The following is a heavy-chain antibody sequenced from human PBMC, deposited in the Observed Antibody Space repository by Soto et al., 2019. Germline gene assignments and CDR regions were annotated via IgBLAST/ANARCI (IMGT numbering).Heavy chain of an antibody. J-gene: IGHJ6*02. Sequence: GGSLRLSCAASGFTFSSYCMHWVRQAPGKGLEWVAVIWYDGSNKYYADSVKGRFTISRDNSKNTLYLQMNSLRVEDTALYYCAKSMGGTANGMGVWGQGTTVTVSS. CDR3: AKSMGGTANGMGV. CDR1: GFTFSSYC. CDR2: IWYDGSNK. V-gene: IGHV3-30*02. D-gene: IGHD2-21*02.